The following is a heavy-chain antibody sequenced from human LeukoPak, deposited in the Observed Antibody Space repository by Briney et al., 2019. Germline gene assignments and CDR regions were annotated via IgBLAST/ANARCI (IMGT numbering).Heavy chain of an antibody. CDR2: ITSSGDGT. J-gene: IGHJ4*02. CDR1: GFTFSIYA. Sequence: GGSLRLSCAASGFTFSIYAMSWVRQAPGKGLQWVSSITSSGDGTYYADSVKGRFTISRDNSENMLYLQMNSLRVEDTAVYFCAKDRPNYYGSNGHYYRRDGDYWGQGTQVTVSS. D-gene: IGHD3-22*01. V-gene: IGHV3-23*01. CDR3: AKDRPNYYGSNGHYYRRDGDY.